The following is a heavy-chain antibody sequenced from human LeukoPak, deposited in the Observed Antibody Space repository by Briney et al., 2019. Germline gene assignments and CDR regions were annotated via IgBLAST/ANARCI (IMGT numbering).Heavy chain of an antibody. Sequence: GRSLGLSCAASGFTFDDYAMHWVRQAPGKGLEWVSGISWNSGSIGYADSVKGRFTISRDNAKNSLYLQMNSLRAEDTALYYCAKDKDSSGWYYFDYWGQGTLVTVSS. CDR2: ISWNSGSI. CDR3: AKDKDSSGWYYFDY. J-gene: IGHJ4*02. CDR1: GFTFDDYA. D-gene: IGHD6-19*01. V-gene: IGHV3-9*01.